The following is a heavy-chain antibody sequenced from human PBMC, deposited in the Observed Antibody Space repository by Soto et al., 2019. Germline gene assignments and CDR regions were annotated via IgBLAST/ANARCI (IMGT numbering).Heavy chain of an antibody. Sequence: QVQLQESGPGLVKPSQTLSLTCTVSGGSISSGGYYWSWIRQHPGKGLEWIGYIYYSGSTYYNPSLKIRVTMSVDTSKNQFSLKLSSGTAADTAVYYCARVGGINWFDPWGQGTLVTVSS. V-gene: IGHV4-31*03. D-gene: IGHD3-16*01. CDR2: IYYSGST. CDR1: GGSISSGGYY. J-gene: IGHJ5*02. CDR3: ARVGGINWFDP.